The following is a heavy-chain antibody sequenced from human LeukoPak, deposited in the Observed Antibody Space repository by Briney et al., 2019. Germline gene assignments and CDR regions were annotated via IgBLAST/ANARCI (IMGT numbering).Heavy chain of an antibody. CDR2: INPKNGGS. D-gene: IGHD3-22*01. J-gene: IGHJ4*02. CDR1: GYTFTDYY. CDR3: ARDRWYYYDSSGWAYYFDY. Sequence: GASVKVSCKASGYTFTDYYMHWVRQAPGQGLEWMGWINPKNGGSHSAQKFQGRVTMTRDTSISTAYMELSRLRSDDTAVYYCARDRWYYYDSSGWAYYFDYWGQGTLVTVSS. V-gene: IGHV1-2*02.